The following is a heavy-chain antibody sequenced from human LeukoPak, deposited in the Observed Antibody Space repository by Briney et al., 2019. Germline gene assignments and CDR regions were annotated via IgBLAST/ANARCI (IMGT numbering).Heavy chain of an antibody. CDR2: IYYSGST. CDR1: GGSISSSSYY. CDR3: ARHPGDCSSTSCYTGWFDH. Sequence: PSETLSLTCTVSGGSISSSSYYWGWIRQPPGKGLEWIGSIYYSGSTYYNPSLKSRVTISVDTSKNQFSLKLSSVTAADTAVYYCARHPGDCSSTSCYTGWFDHWGQGTLVTVSS. V-gene: IGHV4-39*01. D-gene: IGHD2-2*02. J-gene: IGHJ5*02.